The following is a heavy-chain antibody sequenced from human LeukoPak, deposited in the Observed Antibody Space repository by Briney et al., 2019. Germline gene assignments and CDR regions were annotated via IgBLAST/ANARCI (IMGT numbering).Heavy chain of an antibody. D-gene: IGHD3-22*01. CDR2: ISSSSSYI. V-gene: IGHV3-21*01. CDR3: ARDWDYYDSRGFA. Sequence: GGSLRLSCAASGFTFSSYSMNWVRQAPGKGLEWVSSISSSSSYIYYADSVKGRFTISRDNAKNSLYLQMNSLRAEDTAVYYWARDWDYYDSRGFAWGQGTLVTVSS. CDR1: GFTFSSYS. J-gene: IGHJ5*02.